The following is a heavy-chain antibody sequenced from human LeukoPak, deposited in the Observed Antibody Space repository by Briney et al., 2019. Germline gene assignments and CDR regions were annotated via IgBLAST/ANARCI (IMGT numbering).Heavy chain of an antibody. CDR1: GGSFSGYY. Sequence: SETLSLTCAVYGGSFSGYYWSWIRQPPGKGLEWIGEINHSGSTNYNPYLKSRVTISVDTSKNQFSLKLSSVTAADTAVYYCARTLWFGELFYRGQGTLVTVSS. D-gene: IGHD3-10*01. CDR3: ARTLWFGELFY. CDR2: INHSGST. J-gene: IGHJ4*02. V-gene: IGHV4-34*01.